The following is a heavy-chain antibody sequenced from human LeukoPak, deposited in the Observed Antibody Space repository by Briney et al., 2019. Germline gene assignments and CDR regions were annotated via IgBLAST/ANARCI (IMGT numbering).Heavy chain of an antibody. CDR2: IYYSGST. J-gene: IGHJ4*02. CDR3: AREAYGGELDY. V-gene: IGHV4-30-4*01. CDR1: GGSISSGDYY. D-gene: IGHD4-23*01. Sequence: SETLSLTCTVSGGSISSGDYYWSWIRQPPGKGLERIGYIYYSGSTYYNPSLKSRVTISVDTSKNQFSLKLSSVTAADTAVYYCAREAYGGELDYWGQGTLVTVSS.